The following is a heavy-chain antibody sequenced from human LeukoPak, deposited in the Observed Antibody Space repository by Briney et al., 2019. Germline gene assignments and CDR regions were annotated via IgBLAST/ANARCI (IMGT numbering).Heavy chain of an antibody. D-gene: IGHD2-15*01. CDR2: IIPMFGTP. Sequence: SVKVSCKTSGDTFTTYAIIWVRQAPGQGLEWMGGIIPMFGTPNYAQKFQGRVTITADKSTSTAYMELSSLRSEDTAVYYCARDRRGYCSGGSCYWGNFDYWGQGTLVTVSS. CDR3: ARDRRGYCSGGSCYWGNFDY. V-gene: IGHV1-69*06. J-gene: IGHJ4*02. CDR1: GDTFTTYA.